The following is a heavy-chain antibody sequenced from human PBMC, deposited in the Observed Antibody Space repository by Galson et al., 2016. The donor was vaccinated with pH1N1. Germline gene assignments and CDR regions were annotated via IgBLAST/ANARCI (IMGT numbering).Heavy chain of an antibody. Sequence: PALVKPTQTLTLTCTFSGFSLRSNGVGVGWIRQPPGKALEWLVIYWTDDKRYSPSLKSRLTITKDTSKNQVVLTMTNMDPVDTATYYCAHSVGTRVFGVVTNFNWFDPWGQGTPVTVSS. CDR1: GFSLRSNGVG. D-gene: IGHD3-3*01. V-gene: IGHV2-5*01. CDR3: AHSVGTRVFGVVTNFNWFDP. J-gene: IGHJ5*02. CDR2: IYWTDDK.